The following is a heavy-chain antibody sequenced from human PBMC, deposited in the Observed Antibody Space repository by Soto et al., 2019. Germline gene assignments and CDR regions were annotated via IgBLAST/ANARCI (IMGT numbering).Heavy chain of an antibody. J-gene: IGHJ4*02. D-gene: IGHD3-16*01. CDR3: ARYEATALDY. V-gene: IGHV4-4*02. CDR1: GDSMSSSNW. Sequence: LSLTCTVSGDSMSSSNWWNWVRQPPGKALEWIGEAHHSGRTNYNPSLKSRVTISVDRSQNRFSLKLSSVTAADTAVYYCARYEATALDYWCQGTLVTVSS. CDR2: AHHSGRT.